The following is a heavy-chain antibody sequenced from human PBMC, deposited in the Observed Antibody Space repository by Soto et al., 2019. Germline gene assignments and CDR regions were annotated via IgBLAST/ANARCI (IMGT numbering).Heavy chain of an antibody. V-gene: IGHV1-3*01. Sequence: GASVKVSCKASGYTFTSYAMHWVRQAPGQRLEWMGWINAGNGNTKYSQKFQGRVTITRDTSASTAYMELSSLRSEDTAVYYCARDDGYCSSTSCYVNWFDPWGQGTLVTVSS. CDR2: INAGNGNT. CDR3: ARDDGYCSSTSCYVNWFDP. CDR1: GYTFTSYA. D-gene: IGHD2-2*03. J-gene: IGHJ5*02.